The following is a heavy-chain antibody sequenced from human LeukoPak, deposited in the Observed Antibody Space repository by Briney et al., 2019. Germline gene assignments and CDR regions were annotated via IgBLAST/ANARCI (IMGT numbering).Heavy chain of an antibody. CDR3: ARVRSALTIVVVPAAMEASDAFDI. CDR2: ISAYNGNT. Sequence: SVKVSCKASGYTFTSYGVSWVRQAPGQGLEWMGWISAYNGNTNYAQKLQGRVTMTTDTSTSTAYMELRSLRSDDTAVYYCARVRSALTIVVVPAAMEASDAFDIWGQGTMVTVSS. CDR1: GYTFTSYG. D-gene: IGHD2-2*01. J-gene: IGHJ3*02. V-gene: IGHV1-18*04.